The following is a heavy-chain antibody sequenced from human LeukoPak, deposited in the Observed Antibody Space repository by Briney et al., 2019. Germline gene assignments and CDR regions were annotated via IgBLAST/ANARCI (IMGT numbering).Heavy chain of an antibody. CDR3: AREPSMVATLGGTDY. J-gene: IGHJ4*02. D-gene: IGHD5-12*01. CDR1: GYTFTSYG. Sequence: ASVKVSCKASGYTFTSYGISWVRQAPGQGLEWMGWISAYNGNTNYAQKLQGRLTMTTDTSTSTAYMELRSLRSDDTAVYFCAREPSMVATLGGTDYWGQGTLVTVSS. CDR2: ISAYNGNT. V-gene: IGHV1-18*01.